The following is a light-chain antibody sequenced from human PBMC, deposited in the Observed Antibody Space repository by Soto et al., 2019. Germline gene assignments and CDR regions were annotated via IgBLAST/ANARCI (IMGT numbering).Light chain of an antibody. V-gene: IGKV3D-15*01. CDR3: QQYNNCPSS. J-gene: IGKJ1*01. Sequence: EIVVTESPATVSMSPGERATLSCRASQTVGSYLAWYQQKPGRAPRLLIYGASTRATGIPARFSGSGSGTEFTLTISSLQSEDFAVYYCQQYNNCPSSFGQGT. CDR1: QTVGSY. CDR2: GAS.